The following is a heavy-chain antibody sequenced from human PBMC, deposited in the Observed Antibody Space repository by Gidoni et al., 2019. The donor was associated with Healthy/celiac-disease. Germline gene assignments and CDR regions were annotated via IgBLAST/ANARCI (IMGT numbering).Heavy chain of an antibody. J-gene: IGHJ6*02. CDR2: IIPIFGTA. CDR3: ARRGGYCSSTSCRYYYYYGMDV. D-gene: IGHD2-2*01. V-gene: IGHV1-69*06. CDR1: GGTFSSSA. Sequence: QVQLVQSGAEVKKPGSSVKVSCKASGGTFSSSAISWVRQAPGQGLEWMGGIIPIFGTANYAQKFQGRVTITADKSTSTAYMELSSLRSEDTAVYYCARRGGYCSSTSCRYYYYYGMDVWGQGTTATVSS.